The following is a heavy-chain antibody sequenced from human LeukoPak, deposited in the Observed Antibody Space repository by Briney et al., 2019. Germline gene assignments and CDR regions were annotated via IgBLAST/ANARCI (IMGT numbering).Heavy chain of an antibody. D-gene: IGHD3-22*01. Sequence: PGGSLRLSCAASGFTFDDFGMHWVRQPPGKGLEWVSVISGDGGSAYYAASVKGRFTISRDNSKDSLYLQMNNLRVEDTALYYCAKAINYYDRSGYYPYGMGVWGQGTTVTVSS. CDR3: AKAINYYDRSGYYPYGMGV. V-gene: IGHV3-43D*03. CDR1: GFTFDDFG. CDR2: ISGDGGSA. J-gene: IGHJ6*02.